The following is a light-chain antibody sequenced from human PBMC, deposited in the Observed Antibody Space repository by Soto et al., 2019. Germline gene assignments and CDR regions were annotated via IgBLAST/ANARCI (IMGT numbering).Light chain of an antibody. Sequence: EIVMTQSPATLSVSPGERDTLHCRTSLSVSVYLDWYQQKPGQAPRLLISDASTRASGVPARFSGSGSGTEFTLTISSLQSEDVAVYWCQQYNNWPLTFGPGTRLEIK. CDR1: LSVSVY. J-gene: IGKJ5*01. CDR3: QQYNNWPLT. V-gene: IGKV3D-15*01. CDR2: DAS.